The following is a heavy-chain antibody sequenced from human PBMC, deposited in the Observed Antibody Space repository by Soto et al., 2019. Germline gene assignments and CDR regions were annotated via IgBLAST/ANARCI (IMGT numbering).Heavy chain of an antibody. V-gene: IGHV4-30-2*01. CDR2: IYHSGST. Sequence: SETLSLTCAVSGGSISSGGYSWSWIRQPPGKGLEWIGYIYHSGSTYYNPSLKSRVTISVDRSKNQFSLKLSSVTAADTAVYYCARGPMDDSGGYYNGWFDPWGQGTLVTVSS. CDR3: ARGPMDDSGGYYNGWFDP. D-gene: IGHD3-22*01. CDR1: GGSISSGGYS. J-gene: IGHJ5*02.